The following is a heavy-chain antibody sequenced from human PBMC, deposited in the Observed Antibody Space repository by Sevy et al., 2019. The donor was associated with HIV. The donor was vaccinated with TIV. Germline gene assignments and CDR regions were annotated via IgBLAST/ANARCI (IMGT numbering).Heavy chain of an antibody. CDR1: GFTFSSYW. J-gene: IGHJ5*02. D-gene: IGHD2-8*01. CDR3: TRNGGAFDNGFDP. V-gene: IGHV3-74*01. CDR2: INSDGSST. Sequence: GGSLRLSCAASGFTFSSYWMHWVRQAPGKGLVWVSRINSDGSSTSYADSVKGRFTISRDNAKNTLYLQMNSLRAEDTAVYYCTRNGGAFDNGFDPWGQGTLVTVSS.